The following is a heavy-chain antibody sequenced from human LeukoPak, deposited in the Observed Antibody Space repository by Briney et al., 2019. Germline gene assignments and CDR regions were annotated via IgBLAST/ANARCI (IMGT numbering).Heavy chain of an antibody. J-gene: IGHJ6*03. CDR1: GFTFSSYG. Sequence: GGSLRLSCAASGFTFSSYGMHWVRQAPGKGLEWVAFIRYDGSNKYYADSVKGRFTISRDNSKNTLYLQMNSLRAEDTAVYYRAKARVEQQLVLPYYYYYYMDVWGKGTTVTVSS. CDR3: AKARVEQQLVLPYYYYYYMDV. V-gene: IGHV3-30*02. D-gene: IGHD6-13*01. CDR2: IRYDGSNK.